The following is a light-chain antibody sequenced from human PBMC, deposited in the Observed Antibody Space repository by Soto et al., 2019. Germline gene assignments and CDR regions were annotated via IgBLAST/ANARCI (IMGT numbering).Light chain of an antibody. CDR2: KAS. CDR1: ENIRAW. Sequence: DIQMTQSPSTLSASVGDRVTITCRASENIRAWLAWYQQKPVKAPKLLIFKASALHSGVPSRFSGSGSETEFTLTISSLQPDDSATYFCHQYNSYSYTFGQGTKVEVK. V-gene: IGKV1-5*03. J-gene: IGKJ2*01. CDR3: HQYNSYSYT.